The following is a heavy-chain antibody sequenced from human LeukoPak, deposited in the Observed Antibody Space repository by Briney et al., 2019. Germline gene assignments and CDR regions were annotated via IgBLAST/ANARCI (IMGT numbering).Heavy chain of an antibody. CDR1: GGTFSSYA. CDR2: IIPILGIA. CDR3: ARDHPIAAAGTNWFDP. J-gene: IGHJ5*02. D-gene: IGHD6-13*01. V-gene: IGHV1-69*04. Sequence: SVKVSCKASGGTFSSYAISWVRQAPGQGLEWMGRIIPILGIANYAQKFQGRVTITADKSTSTAYMELSSLRSEDTAVYYCARDHPIAAAGTNWFDPWGQGTLVTVSS.